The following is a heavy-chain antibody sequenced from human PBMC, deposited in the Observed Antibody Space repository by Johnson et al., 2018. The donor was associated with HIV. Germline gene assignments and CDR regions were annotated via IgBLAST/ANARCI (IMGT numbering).Heavy chain of an antibody. CDR1: GFTFSSYA. V-gene: IGHV3-30*04. D-gene: IGHD3-10*01. CDR3: ARSRSGSRNAFDI. Sequence: QVQLVESGGGLVQPGGSLRLSCAASGFTFSSYAMHWVRQTPGKGLEWVAVISYDGSNKYYADSVKGRFIISRDNAKNSLHLQLNRLRAEDTAVYYCARSRSGSRNAFDIWGQGTMVTVSS. CDR2: ISYDGSNK. J-gene: IGHJ3*02.